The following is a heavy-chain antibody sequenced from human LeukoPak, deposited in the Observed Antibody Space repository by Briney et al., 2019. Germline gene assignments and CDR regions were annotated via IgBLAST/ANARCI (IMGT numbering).Heavy chain of an antibody. V-gene: IGHV1-2*02. CDR2: INPNTGGT. CDR3: ARERESGRSDAFDL. D-gene: IGHD3-10*01. Sequence: GASVKVSCKTSGYIFTGYYIHWVRQAPGQGLEWMGWINPNTGGTNYAQDFQGRVTMTRDTYVTTAYMELRSLRPDDTAVYFCARERESGRSDAFDLWGQGTMVTVSS. J-gene: IGHJ3*01. CDR1: GYIFTGYY.